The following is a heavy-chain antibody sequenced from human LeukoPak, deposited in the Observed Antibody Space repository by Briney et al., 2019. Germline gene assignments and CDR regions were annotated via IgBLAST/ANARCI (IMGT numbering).Heavy chain of an antibody. CDR2: ISSSGTTI. J-gene: IGHJ4*02. CDR3: ARDGHCSSTSCSLRLDY. CDR1: GFTFSSYE. D-gene: IGHD2-2*01. V-gene: IGHV3-48*03. Sequence: GGSLRLSCAASGFTFSSYEMNWVRQAPGKGLEWVSYISSSGTTIYYADSVKGRFTISRDNAKNSLYLQMNSLRAEDTAVYYCARDGHCSSTSCSLRLDYWGQGTLITASS.